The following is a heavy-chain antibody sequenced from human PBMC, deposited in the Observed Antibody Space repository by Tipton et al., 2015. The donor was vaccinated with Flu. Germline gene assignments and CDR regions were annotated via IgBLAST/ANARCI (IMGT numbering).Heavy chain of an antibody. CDR2: IYINGGT. CDR1: GDSITTGSHF. J-gene: IGHJ5*02. V-gene: IGHV4-61*02. CDR3: ARRDYSNYVSEPKNWFNP. Sequence: LRLSCTVSGDSITTGSHFWTWIRQPAGKGLEWIGRIYINGGTKYNPSLNGRVTISIDTPKNQFSLRLTSVTAADTAVYYCARRDYSNYVSEPKNWFNPWGQGTLVTVSS. D-gene: IGHD4-11*01.